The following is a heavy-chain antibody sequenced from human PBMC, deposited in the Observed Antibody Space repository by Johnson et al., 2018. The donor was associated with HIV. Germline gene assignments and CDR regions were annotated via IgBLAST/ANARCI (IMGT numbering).Heavy chain of an antibody. J-gene: IGHJ3*02. CDR1: GFTVSSNY. CDR3: ARDHCSGGSCYGHAFDI. CDR2: ISGSGGST. D-gene: IGHD2-15*01. Sequence: VQLVESGGGAVQPGRSLRLSCAASGFTVSSNYMSWVRQAPGKGLEWVSSISGSGGSTYYTDSVKGRFTISRDNSKNTLYLQMNSLRAEDTALYYCARDHCSGGSCYGHAFDIWGQGTMVTVSS. V-gene: IGHV3-23*04.